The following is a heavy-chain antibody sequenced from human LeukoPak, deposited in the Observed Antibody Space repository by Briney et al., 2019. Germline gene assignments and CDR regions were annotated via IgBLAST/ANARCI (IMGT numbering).Heavy chain of an antibody. CDR2: ISSSGSTI. Sequence: GGSLRLSCAASGFTFSDYYMSWIRQAPGKGLEWVSYISSSGSTIYYADSVKGRFTISRDNAKNSLCLQMNSLRAEDTAVYYCARAQPVTADFDYWGQGTLVTVSS. CDR3: ARAQPVTADFDY. D-gene: IGHD4-11*01. CDR1: GFTFSDYY. J-gene: IGHJ4*02. V-gene: IGHV3-11*04.